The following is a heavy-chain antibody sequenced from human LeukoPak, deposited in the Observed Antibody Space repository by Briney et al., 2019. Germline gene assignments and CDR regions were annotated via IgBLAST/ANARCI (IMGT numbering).Heavy chain of an antibody. CDR2: INTDGTVT. CDR3: ATKQWLAPPPDS. D-gene: IGHD6-19*01. Sequence: GGSLRLSCAASGFTFSKYLMLWVRQAPGKGLESVSRINTDGTVTTYADSVKGRFTVSRHNADNTMFLQMNSVRDEDTAVYYCATKQWLAPPPDSWGQGTPVTVSS. CDR1: GFTFSKYL. J-gene: IGHJ4*02. V-gene: IGHV3-74*01.